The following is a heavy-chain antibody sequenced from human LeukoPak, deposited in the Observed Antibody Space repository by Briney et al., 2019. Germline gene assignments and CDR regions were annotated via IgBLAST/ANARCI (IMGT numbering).Heavy chain of an antibody. CDR2: ISGSGGST. Sequence: PGGSLRLSCAASGFTFDDYAMSWVRQAPGKGLEWVSAISGSGGSTYYADSVKGRFTISRDNSKNTLYLQMNSLRAEDTAVYYCAKGDVVRTSGYYYYYMDVWGKGTTVTVSS. D-gene: IGHD2-2*01. V-gene: IGHV3-23*01. J-gene: IGHJ6*03. CDR1: GFTFDDYA. CDR3: AKGDVVRTSGYYYYYMDV.